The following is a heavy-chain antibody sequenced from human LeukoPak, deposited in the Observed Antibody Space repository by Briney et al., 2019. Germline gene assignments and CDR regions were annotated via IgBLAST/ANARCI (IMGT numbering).Heavy chain of an antibody. CDR3: AREDGSASYYNNWSDP. CDR2: IWSDGSNK. J-gene: IGHJ5*02. D-gene: IGHD3-10*01. Sequence: GRSLRLSCAASGFTFSFYGMHWVRQAPGKGLGWVAVIWSDGSNKYYADSVKGRFTISRDNSKNTLYLQMNSLRAEDTAVYYCAREDGSASYYNNWSDPWGQGTLVTVSS. V-gene: IGHV3-33*01. CDR1: GFTFSFYG.